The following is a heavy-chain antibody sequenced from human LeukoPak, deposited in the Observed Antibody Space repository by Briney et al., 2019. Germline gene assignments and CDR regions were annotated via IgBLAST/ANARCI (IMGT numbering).Heavy chain of an antibody. Sequence: PGGSLRLSCAASGFTFSSYEMNWVRQAPGKGLEWVSYISSSGSTIYYADSVKGRFSIPRDNAKNALYLHVNSLRAEGTAVYYCAREGGYCRSTSCYTAGNWFDPWGEGTLVTVPS. J-gene: IGHJ5*02. CDR1: GFTFSSYE. V-gene: IGHV3-48*03. CDR2: ISSSGSTI. CDR3: AREGGYCRSTSCYTAGNWFDP. D-gene: IGHD2-2*02.